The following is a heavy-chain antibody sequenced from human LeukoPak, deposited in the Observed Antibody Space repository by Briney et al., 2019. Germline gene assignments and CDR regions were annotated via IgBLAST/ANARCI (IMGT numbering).Heavy chain of an antibody. Sequence: SETLSLTCAVYGGSFTGNYWRWIRQPAGKGLEWIGRIYTSGSTNYDPSLKSRVTMSVDTSKNQFSLKLSSVTAADTAVYYCARDVGARGMDVWGKGTTVTVSS. D-gene: IGHD1-26*01. CDR1: GGSFTGNY. CDR3: ARDVGARGMDV. CDR2: IYTSGST. V-gene: IGHV4-4*07. J-gene: IGHJ6*03.